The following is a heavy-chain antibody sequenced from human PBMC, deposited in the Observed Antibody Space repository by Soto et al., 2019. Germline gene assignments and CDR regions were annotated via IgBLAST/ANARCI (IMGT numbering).Heavy chain of an antibody. Sequence: GGSLRLSCAASGFTFSSYAMSWVRQAPGKGLEWVSAISSSGSTIYYADSVKGRFTISRDNAKNSLYLQMNSLRAEDTAVYYCAREPILGATTGVPYWYFDLWGRGTLVTVSS. CDR3: AREPILGATTGVPYWYFDL. V-gene: IGHV3-21*04. D-gene: IGHD1-26*01. CDR1: GFTFSSYA. J-gene: IGHJ2*01. CDR2: ISSSGSTI.